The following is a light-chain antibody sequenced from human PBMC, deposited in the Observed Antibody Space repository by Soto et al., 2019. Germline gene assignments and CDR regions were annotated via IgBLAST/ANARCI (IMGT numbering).Light chain of an antibody. CDR3: SSYAL. V-gene: IGLV2-14*03. Sequence: QSALTQPASVSGSPGQSITVSCTGTSSDIGASDYVSWYQQHPDKAPKLIIYNVNYRPSGISSRFSGSKSGNTASLTISGLQAEDEADHFCSSYALFGGGTKLTVL. J-gene: IGLJ2*01. CDR2: NVN. CDR1: SSDIGASDY.